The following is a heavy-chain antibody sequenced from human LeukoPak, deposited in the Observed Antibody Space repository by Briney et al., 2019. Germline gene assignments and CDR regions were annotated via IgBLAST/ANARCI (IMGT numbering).Heavy chain of an antibody. D-gene: IGHD2-21*02. CDR2: IYYSGST. J-gene: IGHJ4*02. CDR3: ARVVQYCGGDCSLFDY. CDR1: GGSISSGDYY. V-gene: IGHV4-30-4*01. Sequence: PSQTLSLTCTVSGGSISSGDYYWSWIRQPPGKGLEWIGYIYYSGSTYYNPSLKSRVTISVDTSKNQFSLKLSSVTAADTAVYYCARVVQYCGGDCSLFDYWGQGTLVTVSS.